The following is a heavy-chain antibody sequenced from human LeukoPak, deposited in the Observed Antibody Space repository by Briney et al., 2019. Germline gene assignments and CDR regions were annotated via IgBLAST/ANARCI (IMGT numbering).Heavy chain of an antibody. CDR2: IIPIFGTA. V-gene: IGHV1-69*13. J-gene: IGHJ6*03. CDR3: ARDRPEADDYGDYRYYYYMDV. D-gene: IGHD4-17*01. Sequence: ASVKVSCKASGGTFSSYAISWVRQAPGQGLEWMGGIIPIFGTANYAQKFQGRVTITADESTSTAYMELSSLRSEDTAVYYCARDRPEADDYGDYRYYYYMDVWGTGTTVTISS. CDR1: GGTFSSYA.